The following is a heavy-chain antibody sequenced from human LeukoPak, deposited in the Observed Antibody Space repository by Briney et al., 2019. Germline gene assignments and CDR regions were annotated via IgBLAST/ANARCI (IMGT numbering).Heavy chain of an antibody. CDR2: IYYSGST. CDR1: GGSISSSSYY. V-gene: IGHV4-39*07. Sequence: SETLSLTCTVSGGSISSSSYYWGWIRQPPGKGLEWIGSIYYSGSTYYNPSLKSRVTISVDTSKNQFSLKLSSVTAADAAVYYCVRDVPSGYFDYWGQGTLVTVSS. D-gene: IGHD3-22*01. J-gene: IGHJ4*02. CDR3: VRDVPSGYFDY.